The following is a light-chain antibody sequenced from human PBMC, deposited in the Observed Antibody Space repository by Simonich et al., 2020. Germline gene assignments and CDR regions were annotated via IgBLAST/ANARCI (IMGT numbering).Light chain of an antibody. V-gene: IGKV1-39*01. CDR1: KSISSS. CDR3: QQANSFPWT. J-gene: IGKJ1*01. Sequence: DIQMTQSPSSLSASVGDRVTITCRARKSISSSLNWYQQKPGKAPKLLIYAASSLQSGVPSRFSGSGSGTDFTLTISSLQPEDFATYYCQQANSFPWTFGQGTKVEIK. CDR2: AAS.